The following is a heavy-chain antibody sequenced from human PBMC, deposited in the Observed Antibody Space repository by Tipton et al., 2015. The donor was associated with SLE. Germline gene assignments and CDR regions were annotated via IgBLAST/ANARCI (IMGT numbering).Heavy chain of an antibody. V-gene: IGHV3-74*01. J-gene: IGHJ6*02. D-gene: IGHD2-8*02. CDR2: IYRDGSST. CDR1: GFTFSDYF. Sequence: SLRLSCAAFGFTFSDYFMHWVRQAPGKGLVWVSRIYRDGSSTNYADSVKGRFTISRDNGKNTLYLQMNSLRPEDTAVYYCGTTSTDYGMDAWGQGTTVTVSS. CDR3: GTTSTDYGMDA.